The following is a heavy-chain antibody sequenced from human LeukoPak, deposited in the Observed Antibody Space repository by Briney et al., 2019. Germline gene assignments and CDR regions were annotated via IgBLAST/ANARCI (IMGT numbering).Heavy chain of an antibody. V-gene: IGHV3-7*01. CDR3: ARDSGSYTSAYDY. J-gene: IGHJ4*02. CDR2: IKQDGSEK. CDR1: GFTFSSYW. D-gene: IGHD3-10*01. Sequence: GGSLRLSCAASGFTFSSYWMSWVRQAPGKGREWVANIKQDGSEKYYVDSVKGRFTISRDNAKNSLYLQMNSLRAEDTAVYYCARDSGSYTSAYDYWGQGTLVTVSS.